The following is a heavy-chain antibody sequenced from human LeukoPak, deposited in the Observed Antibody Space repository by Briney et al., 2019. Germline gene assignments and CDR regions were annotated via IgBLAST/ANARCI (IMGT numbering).Heavy chain of an antibody. CDR3: ARDQRYSTGWRGRYYGMDV. Sequence: PGGSLRLSCAASGFTVSSNYMSWVRQAPGKGLEWVLVIYSGGSTYYADSVKGRFTISRDNSKSTLYLQMNSLRAEDTAVYYCARDQRYSTGWRGRYYGMDVWGQGTTVTVSS. CDR2: IYSGGST. CDR1: GFTVSSNY. D-gene: IGHD6-19*01. J-gene: IGHJ6*02. V-gene: IGHV3-53*01.